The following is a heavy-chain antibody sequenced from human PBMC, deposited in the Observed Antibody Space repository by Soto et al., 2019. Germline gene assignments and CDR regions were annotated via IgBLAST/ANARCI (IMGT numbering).Heavy chain of an antibody. CDR3: ARGGYYDSSGYHFDY. J-gene: IGHJ4*02. Sequence: SETQSLTCTVSGGSISSHYGSWVRQPPGKGLEWIGYIYYSGSTNYNPSLKSRVTISVDTSKNQFSLKLSSVTAADTAVYYCARGGYYDSSGYHFDYWGQGTLVTVSS. CDR2: IYYSGST. CDR1: GGSISSHY. D-gene: IGHD3-22*01. V-gene: IGHV4-59*11.